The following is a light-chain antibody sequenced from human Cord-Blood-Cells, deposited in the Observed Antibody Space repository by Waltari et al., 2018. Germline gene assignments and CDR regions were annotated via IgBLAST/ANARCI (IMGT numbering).Light chain of an antibody. Sequence: DSQVTQSPSSLCACVGYRVTLPCRASQSISSYLKCYQQKPGKAPKLLIYAASSLDSRVPSRFSGLGSGTDFTHTISSLQPEDFATYCCQQSYSTPWTFGQGTKVELK. CDR1: QSISSY. J-gene: IGKJ1*01. CDR2: AAS. V-gene: IGKV1-39*01. CDR3: QQSYSTPWT.